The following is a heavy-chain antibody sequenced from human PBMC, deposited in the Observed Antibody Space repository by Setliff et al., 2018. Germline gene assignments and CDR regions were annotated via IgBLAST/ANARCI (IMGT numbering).Heavy chain of an antibody. CDR2: IYHDGND. V-gene: IGHV4-4*02. J-gene: IGHJ4*02. Sequence: PSETLSLTCTVSGASINSLSWWSWVRQPPGKGLEWIGEIYHDGNDKYTPSVHYSPSLKSRVTMSVDTSKNQFSLRLNSVTASDTAVYYCATTGTYRYFDYWGQGTLVTVSS. CDR3: ATTGTYRYFDY. D-gene: IGHD1-1*01. CDR1: GASINSLSW.